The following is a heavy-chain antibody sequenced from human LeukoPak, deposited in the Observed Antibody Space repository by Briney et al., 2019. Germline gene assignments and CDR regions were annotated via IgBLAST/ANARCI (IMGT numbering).Heavy chain of an antibody. D-gene: IGHD3-3*01. CDR1: GFTFSDYY. J-gene: IGHJ5*02. Sequence: GGSLRLSCAASGFTFSDYYMSWIRQAPGKGLEWVSYISSSGSTIYYADSVKGRFTISRDNAKNSLYLQMNSLRAEDTAVYYCAAYTYYDFWRRIGGWFDPWGQGTLVTVSS. CDR2: ISSSGSTI. CDR3: AAYTYYDFWRRIGGWFDP. V-gene: IGHV3-11*01.